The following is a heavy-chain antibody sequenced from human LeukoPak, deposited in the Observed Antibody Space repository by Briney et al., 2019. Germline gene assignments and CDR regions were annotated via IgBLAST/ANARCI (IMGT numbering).Heavy chain of an antibody. V-gene: IGHV4-4*07. CDR2: AHFSGST. J-gene: IGHJ4*02. CDR3: TRDESSRDDSGGYHY. D-gene: IGHD3-22*01. Sequence: SETLSLTCAVSGASVTCHHWAWIRQPAGKGLEWVGRAHFSGSTNYNLSLRSRVAISLDKSKNELPLTLKSVSAADTAVYFCTRDESSRDDSGGYHYWGRGVLVTVSS. CDR1: GASVTCHH.